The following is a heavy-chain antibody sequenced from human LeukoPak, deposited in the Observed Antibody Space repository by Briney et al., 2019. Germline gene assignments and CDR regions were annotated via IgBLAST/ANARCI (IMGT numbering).Heavy chain of an antibody. D-gene: IGHD3-22*01. V-gene: IGHV3-23*01. CDR2: ISGSGGST. CDR1: GFTFSSYA. Sequence: GGSLRLSCAASGFTFSSYAMSWVRQAPGKGLEWVSAISGSGGSTCYADSVKGRFTISRDNSKNTLYLQMNSLRAEDTAVYYCARATPDTYYYDSSGYGDYWGQGTLVTVSS. J-gene: IGHJ4*02. CDR3: ARATPDTYYYDSSGYGDY.